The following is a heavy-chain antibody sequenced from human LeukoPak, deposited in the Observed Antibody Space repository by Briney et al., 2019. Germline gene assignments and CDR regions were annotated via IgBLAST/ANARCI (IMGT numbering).Heavy chain of an antibody. J-gene: IGHJ3*02. D-gene: IGHD3-22*01. CDR1: GYTFTGYG. Sequence: SVKVSCKASGYTFTGYGISWVRQAPGQGLEWMGGIIPIFGTANYAQKFQGRVTITADKSTSTAYMELSSLRSEDTAVYYCWFYYDSSGYRRAFDIWGQGTMVTVSS. CDR3: WFYYDSSGYRRAFDI. V-gene: IGHV1-69*06. CDR2: IIPIFGTA.